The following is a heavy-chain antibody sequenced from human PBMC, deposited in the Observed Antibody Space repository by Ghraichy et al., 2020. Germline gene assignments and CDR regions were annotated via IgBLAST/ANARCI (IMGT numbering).Heavy chain of an antibody. CDR2: IYTDVSTA. CDR3: ATSAVTYYGTALDY. Sequence: GESLNISCAVSGITFTDYWLHWVRQAPGKGLVWVSRIYTDVSTATYADSVKGRFTISRDNAKNTLYLQMNSLRADDTAVYYCATSAVTYYGTALDYWGQGNLVTVSS. V-gene: IGHV3-74*01. D-gene: IGHD4-17*01. J-gene: IGHJ4*02. CDR1: GITFTDYW.